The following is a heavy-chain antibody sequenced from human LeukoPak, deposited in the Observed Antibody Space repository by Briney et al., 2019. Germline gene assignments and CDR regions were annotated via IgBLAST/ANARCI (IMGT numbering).Heavy chain of an antibody. CDR1: GFTFSSYA. CDR2: IHYDGSNK. CDR3: AKVHGLFSSGWPFYFDS. V-gene: IGHV3-30*02. D-gene: IGHD6-19*01. Sequence: GGSLRLSCAASGFTFSSYAMHWVRQAPGKGLEWVAFIHYDGSNKFYVDSLNGRFTIPRDNSKSTVFLQMNSLRPEDTAVYYCAKVHGLFSSGWPFYFDSWGQGTLVTVSS. J-gene: IGHJ4*02.